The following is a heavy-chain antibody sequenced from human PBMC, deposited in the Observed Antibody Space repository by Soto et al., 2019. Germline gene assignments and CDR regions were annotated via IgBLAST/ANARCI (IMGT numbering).Heavy chain of an antibody. CDR2: TYYRSKWYN. V-gene: IGHV6-1*01. J-gene: IGHJ5*02. CDR1: GDSVSSNSAA. D-gene: IGHD6-6*01. Sequence: PSQTLSLTCALSGDSVSSNSAAWNWIRQSPSRGLEWLGRTYYRSKWYNDYAVSVKSRITINPDTSKNQFSLQLNSVTPEDTAVYYCARDGWEYSSSSGWFDPWGQGTLVTVSS. CDR3: ARDGWEYSSSSGWFDP.